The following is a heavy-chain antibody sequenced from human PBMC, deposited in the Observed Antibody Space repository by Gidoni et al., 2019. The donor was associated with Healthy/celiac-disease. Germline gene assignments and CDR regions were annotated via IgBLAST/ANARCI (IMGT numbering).Heavy chain of an antibody. Sequence: EVQLVESGGGLVKPGGSLRLSCAASGFTFSSYSMNWVRQAPGKGLEWVSSISSSSSYIYYADSVKGRFTISRDNAKNSLYLQMNSLRAEDTAVYYCARPYYYDSSDPHAFDIWGQGTMVTVSS. CDR3: ARPYYYDSSDPHAFDI. CDR1: GFTFSSYS. V-gene: IGHV3-21*01. CDR2: ISSSSSYI. J-gene: IGHJ3*02. D-gene: IGHD3-22*01.